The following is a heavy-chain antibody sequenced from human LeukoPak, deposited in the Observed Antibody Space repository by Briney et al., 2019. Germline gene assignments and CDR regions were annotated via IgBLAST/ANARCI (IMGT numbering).Heavy chain of an antibody. D-gene: IGHD3-10*01. Sequence: GSLRLSCAASGFTVGNNYMSWVRQPPGKGLEWMGEVNHSGRTSYNPSLKSRVTISADTSKNQFSLRMTSLTAADTAVYYCARGIRGVIITTNYYNMDVWGPGTTVTVSS. CDR2: VNHSGRT. CDR1: GFTVGNNY. J-gene: IGHJ6*03. V-gene: IGHV4-34*01. CDR3: ARGIRGVIITTNYYNMDV.